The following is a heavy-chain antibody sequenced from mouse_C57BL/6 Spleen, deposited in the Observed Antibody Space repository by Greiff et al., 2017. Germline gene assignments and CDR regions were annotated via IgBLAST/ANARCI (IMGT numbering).Heavy chain of an antibody. D-gene: IGHD1-1*01. J-gene: IGHJ2*01. V-gene: IGHV1-82*01. CDR3: AREGTTVVADYFDY. CDR2: IYPGDGDT. CDR1: GYAFSSSW. Sequence: VQLQESGPELVKPGASVKISCKASGYAFSSSWMNWVKQRPGKGLEWIGRIYPGDGDTNYNGKFKGKATLTADKSSSTAYMQLSSLTSEDSAVYFCAREGTTVVADYFDYWGQGTTLTVSS.